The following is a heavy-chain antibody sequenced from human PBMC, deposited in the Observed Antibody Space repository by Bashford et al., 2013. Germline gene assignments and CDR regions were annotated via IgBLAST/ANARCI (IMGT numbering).Heavy chain of an antibody. CDR1: GFTFSSYS. Sequence: GGSLRLSCTASGFTFSSYSMNWVRQAPGKGLEWVSSISSSSSYIYYADSVKGRFTISRDNAKNSLYLQMNSLRAEDTAVYYCAGGVKTYYYDSSGYYDAFDIWGQGTMVTVSS. V-gene: IGHV3-21*01. CDR3: AGGVKTYYYDSSGYYDAFDI. J-gene: IGHJ3*02. CDR2: ISSSSSYI. D-gene: IGHD3-22*01.